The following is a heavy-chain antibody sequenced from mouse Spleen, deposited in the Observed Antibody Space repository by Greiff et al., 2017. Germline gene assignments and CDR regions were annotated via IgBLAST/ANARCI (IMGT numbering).Heavy chain of an antibody. CDR3: ARPLEGNYGYFDY. CDR2: ISSGSSTI. Sequence: EVKLVESGGGLVQPGGSRKLSCAASGFTFSSFGMHWVRQAPEKGLEWVAYISSGSSTIYYADTVKGRFTISRDNPKNTLFLQMTSLRSEDTAMYYCARPLEGNYGYFDYWGQGTTLTVSS. CDR1: GFTFSSFG. J-gene: IGHJ2*01. D-gene: IGHD2-1*01. V-gene: IGHV5-17*02.